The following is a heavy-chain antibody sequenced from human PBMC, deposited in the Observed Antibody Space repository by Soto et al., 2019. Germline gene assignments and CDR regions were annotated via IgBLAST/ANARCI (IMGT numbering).Heavy chain of an antibody. J-gene: IGHJ6*02. CDR2: IIPIFGTA. CDR1: GGTFSSYA. D-gene: IGHD3-10*01. Sequence: QVQLVQSGAEVKKPGSSVKVSCKASGGTFSSYAISWVRQAPGQGLEWMGGIIPIFGTANYAQKFQGRVTITADESTSTAYMELSSLRSEDTAVYYCAREELWFGEQYYYYGMDVWGQGTTVTVSS. V-gene: IGHV1-69*01. CDR3: AREELWFGEQYYYYGMDV.